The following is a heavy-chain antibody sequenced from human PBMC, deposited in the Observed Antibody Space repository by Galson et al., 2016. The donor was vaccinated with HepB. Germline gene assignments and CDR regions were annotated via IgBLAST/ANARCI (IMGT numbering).Heavy chain of an antibody. CDR1: GFTFGTYW. J-gene: IGHJ4*02. Sequence: SLRLSCAASGFTFGTYWMGWVRQAPGKGLEWLANIKTDGTETHYVDSVMGRFTISRDNAKNSMYLQMNGLRAEDTAVYYCARGDKWGWDYWGQGTLVSVSS. CDR3: ARGDKWGWDY. CDR2: IKTDGTET. V-gene: IGHV3-7*03. D-gene: IGHD1-26*01.